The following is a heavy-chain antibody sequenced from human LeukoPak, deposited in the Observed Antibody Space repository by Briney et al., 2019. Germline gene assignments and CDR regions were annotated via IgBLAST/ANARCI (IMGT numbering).Heavy chain of an antibody. CDR2: ITSSSGTI. D-gene: IGHD3-10*01. CDR1: GFTFSIYS. CDR3: AKASGMVRGVPPDY. J-gene: IGHJ4*02. Sequence: GGSLRLSCAASGFTFSIYSMNWVRQAPGKGLEGVSYITSSSGTIYYADSVKGRFTISRDNAKNQLYLQMNSLRAEDTAVYYCAKASGMVRGVPPDYWGQRTLVTVSS. V-gene: IGHV3-48*04.